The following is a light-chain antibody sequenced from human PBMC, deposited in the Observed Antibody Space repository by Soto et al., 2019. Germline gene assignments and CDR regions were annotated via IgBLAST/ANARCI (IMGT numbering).Light chain of an antibody. Sequence: QSVLTQPPSVSGAPGQRVTISCTGSNSNIGAGSDVHWYQHLPGTAPKLLIYNNNNRPSEVPDRFSGSKSGTSASLAITGLQAEDEADYYCQSYDSSLTGSVFGGGTKLTVL. CDR2: NNN. CDR1: NSNIGAGSD. V-gene: IGLV1-40*01. CDR3: QSYDSSLTGSV. J-gene: IGLJ2*01.